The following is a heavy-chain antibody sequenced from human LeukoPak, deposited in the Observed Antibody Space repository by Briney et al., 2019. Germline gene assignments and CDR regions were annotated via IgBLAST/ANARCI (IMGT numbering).Heavy chain of an antibody. CDR2: IYYTGST. CDR1: AGSISSYY. Sequence: PSETLSLTCPVSAGSISSYYWSWIRQPPGKGLEWIGYIYYTGSTNYNPSLKSRVTISVDTSKNQFSLKVSSVTAADTAVYYCARAAHFDCWGQGTLVTVSS. J-gene: IGHJ4*02. V-gene: IGHV4-59*01. CDR3: ARAAHFDC.